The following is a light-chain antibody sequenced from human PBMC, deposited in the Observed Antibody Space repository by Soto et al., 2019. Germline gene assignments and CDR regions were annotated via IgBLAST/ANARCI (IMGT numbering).Light chain of an antibody. J-gene: IGKJ5*01. CDR3: LQHNIYPHT. CDR1: QTISSW. CDR2: KAS. V-gene: IGKV1-5*03. Sequence: DIQMTQSPSTLSGSVGDRVTITCRASQTISSWLAWYQQKPGKAPKLLIYKASTLKSGVPSRFSGSGSGTEFTLTISSLQPEDFATYYCLQHNIYPHTFGQGTRLEI.